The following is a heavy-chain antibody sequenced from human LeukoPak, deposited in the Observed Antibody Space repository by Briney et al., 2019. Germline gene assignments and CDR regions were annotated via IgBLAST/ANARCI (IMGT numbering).Heavy chain of an antibody. CDR2: IYYSGST. J-gene: IGHJ4*02. CDR3: ARARYCSGGSCYSWP. Sequence: TLSLTCTVSGGSISSGDYYWSWIRQPPGKGLEWIGYIYYSGSTYYNPSLKSRVTISVDTSKNQFSLKLSSVTAADTAVYYCARARYCSGGSCYSWPWGQGTLVTVSS. D-gene: IGHD2-15*01. V-gene: IGHV4-30-4*08. CDR1: GGSISSGDYY.